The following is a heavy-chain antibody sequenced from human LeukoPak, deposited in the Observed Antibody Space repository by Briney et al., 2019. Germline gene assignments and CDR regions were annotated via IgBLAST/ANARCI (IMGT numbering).Heavy chain of an antibody. CDR1: GFTFDDYG. CDR2: ISWNGGST. V-gene: IGHV3-20*04. Sequence: GGSLRLSCAASGFTFDDYGMSWVRQTPGKGLEWVSGISWNGGSTGYADSVKGRFTISRDNAENSLYLQMNSLRAGDTAVYYCAKDGAHYDILTGYSDWFDPWGQGTLVTVSS. CDR3: AKDGAHYDILTGYSDWFDP. J-gene: IGHJ5*02. D-gene: IGHD3-9*01.